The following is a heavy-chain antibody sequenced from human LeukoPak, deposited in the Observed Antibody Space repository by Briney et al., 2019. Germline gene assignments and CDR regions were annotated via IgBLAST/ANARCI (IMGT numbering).Heavy chain of an antibody. V-gene: IGHV4-59*01. CDR2: IYYSGST. D-gene: IGHD3-22*01. Sequence: PSETLSLTCTVSGGSISNYYWSWIRQPPGKGLEWIGYIYYSGSTNYNPSLKSRVTISVDTSKNQFSLKLSSVTAADTAVYYCARESSGFLYYFDYWGQGTLVTVSS. J-gene: IGHJ4*02. CDR3: ARESSGFLYYFDY. CDR1: GGSISNYY.